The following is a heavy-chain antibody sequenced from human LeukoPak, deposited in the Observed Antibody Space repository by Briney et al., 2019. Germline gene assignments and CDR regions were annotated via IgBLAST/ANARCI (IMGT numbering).Heavy chain of an antibody. V-gene: IGHV1-8*01. D-gene: IGHD3-22*01. CDR2: MNPNSGDT. J-gene: IGHJ4*02. CDR1: GYTFTNYE. Sequence: VAPVKVSCKASGYTFTNYEINWVRQATGQGLEWMGWMNPNSGDTAYAQKFQDRVTMTRSTSISTAYMELSSLRSEDTAVYYSARGLGSYDSSELTWPMISFWGQGTLVTVSS. CDR3: ARGLGSYDSSELTWPMISF.